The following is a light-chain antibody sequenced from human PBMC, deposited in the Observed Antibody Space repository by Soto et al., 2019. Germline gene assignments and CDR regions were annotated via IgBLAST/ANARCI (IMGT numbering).Light chain of an antibody. CDR2: EGS. CDR3: CSYAGSSTWV. Sequence: QSVLTQPASVSGSPGQSITISCTGSSSDVGSYNFVSWHQQHPGKAPKLMIYEGSKRPSGVSNRFSGSKSGNTASLTISGLQADDEADYYCCSYAGSSTWVFGGGTQLTVL. J-gene: IGLJ3*02. CDR1: SSDVGSYNF. V-gene: IGLV2-23*01.